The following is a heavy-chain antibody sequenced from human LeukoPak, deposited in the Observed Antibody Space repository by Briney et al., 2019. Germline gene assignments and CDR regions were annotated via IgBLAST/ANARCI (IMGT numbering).Heavy chain of an antibody. V-gene: IGHV4-30-2*01. D-gene: IGHD3-10*01. CDR3: AGARRSRGDSAFDI. CDR2: TYHSGST. CDR1: GGSISSGGYS. J-gene: IGHJ3*02. Sequence: SETLSLTCAVSGGSISSGGYSWSWIRQPPGKGLEWIGYTYHSGSTYYNPSLKSRVTISVDRSKNQFSLKLSSVTAADTAVYYCAGARRSRGDSAFDIWGQGTMVTVSS.